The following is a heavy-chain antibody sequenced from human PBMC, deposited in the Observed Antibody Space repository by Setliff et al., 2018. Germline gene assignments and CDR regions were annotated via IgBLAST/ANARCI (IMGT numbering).Heavy chain of an antibody. CDR1: GASIRSHY. Sequence: SETLSLTCTVSGASIRSHYWSWLRQPPGKGLEWIGYIFSSGSTNNNPSLKSRVTISVATSKPQFYLELTSVTAADTAIYYCARGITPTTRPGYYYMDVWGKGTTVTVSS. D-gene: IGHD3-16*01. CDR2: IFSSGST. J-gene: IGHJ6*03. V-gene: IGHV4-59*11. CDR3: ARGITPTTRPGYYYMDV.